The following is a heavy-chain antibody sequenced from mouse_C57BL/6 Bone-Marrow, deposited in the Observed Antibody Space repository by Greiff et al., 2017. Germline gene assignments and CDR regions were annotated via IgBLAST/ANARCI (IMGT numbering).Heavy chain of an antibody. D-gene: IGHD1-1*01. J-gene: IGHJ4*01. Sequence: QVQLKQSGSELRSPGSSVKLSCKDFDSEVFPIAYMSWVRQKPGHGFEWIGGILPSIGRTIYGEKFEDKATLYADTLSNTAYLELNSLTSEDSAIYYCAREDYYGSSYAMDYWGQGTSVTVSS. V-gene: IGHV15-2*01. CDR1: DSEVFPIAY. CDR3: AREDYYGSSYAMDY. CDR2: ILPSIGRT.